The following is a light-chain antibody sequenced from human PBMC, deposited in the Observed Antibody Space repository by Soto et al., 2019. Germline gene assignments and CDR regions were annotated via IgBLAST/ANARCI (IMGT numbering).Light chain of an antibody. V-gene: IGKV3-11*01. CDR3: QQRSKWVT. Sequence: EIVLTQSPATLSLSPGERATLSCRASQTVYRFLAWYQQKPGQAPRLLIYDASNRATGIPARFSGSGSGTDFTLTISSLEPEDFAVYYCQQRSKWVTFGRGTKVDIK. CDR1: QTVYRF. CDR2: DAS. J-gene: IGKJ4*01.